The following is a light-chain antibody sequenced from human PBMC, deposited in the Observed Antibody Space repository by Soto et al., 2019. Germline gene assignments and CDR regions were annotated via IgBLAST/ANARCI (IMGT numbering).Light chain of an antibody. J-gene: IGKJ1*01. Sequence: ASIGDRVTIPCQASQNITNNLSWYQQKPGKAPKLLIYAASSLQSGVPSRFSGSGSGTDFTLTISSLQPEDVATYYCQQSYSTTWTFGQGTKVDIK. CDR1: QNITNN. CDR2: AAS. V-gene: IGKV1-39*01. CDR3: QQSYSTTWT.